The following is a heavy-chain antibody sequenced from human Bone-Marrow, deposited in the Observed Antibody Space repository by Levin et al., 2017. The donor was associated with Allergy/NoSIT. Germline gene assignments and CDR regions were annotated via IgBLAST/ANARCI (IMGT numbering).Heavy chain of an antibody. CDR2: INPNSGGA. V-gene: IGHV1-2*02. CDR1: GYTFTDHY. D-gene: IGHD6-19*01. J-gene: IGHJ4*02. Sequence: ASVKVSCKASGYTFTDHYMHWVRQAPGQGLEWMGWINPNSGGASYIQQFQGRVTMTRDTSINTAYMELSSLRSDDTAVYYCANAGGGGVAGTGYWGQGALVTVSS. CDR3: ANAGGGGVAGTGY.